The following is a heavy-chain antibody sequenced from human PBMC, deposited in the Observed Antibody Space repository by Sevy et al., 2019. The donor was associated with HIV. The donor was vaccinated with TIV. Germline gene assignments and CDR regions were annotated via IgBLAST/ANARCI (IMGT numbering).Heavy chain of an antibody. CDR3: AKDSTQYDFWSGYYPYYYYYGMDV. Sequence: GGSLRLSCAASGFTFSSYAMSWVRQAPGKGLEWVSAISGSGGSTYYADSMKGRFTISRDNSKNTLYLQMNSLRAEDTAVYYCAKDSTQYDFWSGYYPYYYYYGMDVWGQGTTVTVSS. CDR1: GFTFSSYA. J-gene: IGHJ6*02. V-gene: IGHV3-23*01. D-gene: IGHD3-3*01. CDR2: ISGSGGST.